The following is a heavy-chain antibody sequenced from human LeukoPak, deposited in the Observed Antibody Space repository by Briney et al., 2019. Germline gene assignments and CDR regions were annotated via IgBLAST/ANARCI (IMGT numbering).Heavy chain of an antibody. J-gene: IGHJ4*02. CDR3: AKDPSYIAAAGHFDY. CDR1: GFTFSSYA. V-gene: IGHV3-30-3*01. D-gene: IGHD6-13*01. Sequence: GGSLRLSCAASGFTFSSYAMHWVRQAPGKGLEWVAVISYDGSNKYYADSVKGRFTISRDNSKNTLYLQMNSLRAEDTAVYYCAKDPSYIAAAGHFDYWGQGTLVTVSS. CDR2: ISYDGSNK.